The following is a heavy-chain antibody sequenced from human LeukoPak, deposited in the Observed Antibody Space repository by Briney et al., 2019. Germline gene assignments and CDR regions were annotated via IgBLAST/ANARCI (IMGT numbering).Heavy chain of an antibody. V-gene: IGHV4-4*07. Sequence: AETLPLTCPVSGCSIRSYFWSWIRQPAGKGLEWIGRISTSGSTNYNPSLTSRVSMYVDTPDKQFCLQLRAVSARNTAVSYCAGVSHYYDSSGYYYVRAFDIWGQGTMVTVSS. J-gene: IGHJ3*02. CDR3: AGVSHYYDSSGYYYVRAFDI. D-gene: IGHD3-22*01. CDR1: GCSIRSYF. CDR2: ISTSGST.